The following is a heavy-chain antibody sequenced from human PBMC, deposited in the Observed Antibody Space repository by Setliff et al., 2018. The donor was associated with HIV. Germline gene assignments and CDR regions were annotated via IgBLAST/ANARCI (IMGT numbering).Heavy chain of an antibody. V-gene: IGHV4-39*01. Sequence: PSETLSLTCTLSGFSISSDGFYWNRIRQRPGKGLEWIGYIFGSGITYYNPSLKSRVTISVDMSYNQFSLKVTSVTAADTAVYFCARLWGGGTLVDSWGQGTLVTVSS. J-gene: IGHJ4*02. CDR3: ARLWGGGTLVDS. D-gene: IGHD1-7*01. CDR1: GFSISSDGFY. CDR2: IFGSGIT.